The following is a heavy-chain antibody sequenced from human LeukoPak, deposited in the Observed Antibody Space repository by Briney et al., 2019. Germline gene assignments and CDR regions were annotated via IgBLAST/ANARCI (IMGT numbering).Heavy chain of an antibody. CDR2: INSDGSST. CDR3: ARASSGWAPIDY. V-gene: IGHV3-74*01. CDR1: GFTFSSYW. Sequence: GGSLRLSCAASGFTFSSYWMHWVRQAPGKGLVWVSRINSDGSSTSYADSVKGRFTISRDNAKNTLYLQMNSLRAEDTAVYYCARASSGWAPIDYWGQGTLVTVSS. J-gene: IGHJ4*02. D-gene: IGHD6-19*01.